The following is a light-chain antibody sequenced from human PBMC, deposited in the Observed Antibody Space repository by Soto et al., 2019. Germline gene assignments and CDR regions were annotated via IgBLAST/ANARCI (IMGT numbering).Light chain of an antibody. CDR1: QSISTY. CDR3: QQSYISPRT. Sequence: DIQMTQSPSSLSGSVGDRVTITCRASQSISTYLNWYQQRSGNAPKLLIYDVSTLQTGVPSRFSGSGSGTDFTLTISSLQPEDFATYYCQQSYISPRTFGQGTKVDIK. J-gene: IGKJ1*01. V-gene: IGKV1-39*01. CDR2: DVS.